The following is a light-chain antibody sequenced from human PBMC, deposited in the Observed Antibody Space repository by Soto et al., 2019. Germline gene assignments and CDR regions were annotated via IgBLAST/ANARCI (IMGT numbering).Light chain of an antibody. CDR3: QQYGSSPRT. CDR1: QTVSSSS. Sequence: DIVLTQSPGTLSLSPGERATLSCRASQTVSSSSLAWYQQKPGQAPRLLIFGASTRAAGFPDRFSGSGSGTDFTLTISRLXXXXXXVYYCQQYGSSPRTFGQGTKVEIK. V-gene: IGKV3-20*01. J-gene: IGKJ1*01. CDR2: GAS.